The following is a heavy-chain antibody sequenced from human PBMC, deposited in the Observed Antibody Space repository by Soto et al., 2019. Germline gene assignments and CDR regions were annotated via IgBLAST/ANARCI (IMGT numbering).Heavy chain of an antibody. D-gene: IGHD6-6*01. V-gene: IGHV1-18*01. CDR3: ARDSQYSTDWQSFDS. J-gene: IGHJ4*02. CDR1: GYTFTNYA. CDR2: VNTYNGNP. Sequence: QVQLVQSGVEVKKPGASVKVSCKASGYTFTNYAISWVRQAPGRGLEWMGWVNTYNGNPNYAQIFQGRVTMTTDTSTGTAYMELRSLKSADSAVYYCARDSQYSTDWQSFDSWGQGTLVTVSS.